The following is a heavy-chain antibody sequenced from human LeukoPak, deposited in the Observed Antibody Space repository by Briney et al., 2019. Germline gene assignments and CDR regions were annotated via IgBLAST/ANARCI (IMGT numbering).Heavy chain of an antibody. Sequence: PSETLSLTCTVSGGSISSYYWSWIRQPPGKGLEWIGYIYYSGGTNYNPSLKSRVTISVDKSKNQFSLKLSSVTAADTAVYYCARANLRYYYDSSGYYLDYWGQGTLVTVSS. J-gene: IGHJ4*02. CDR3: ARANLRYYYDSSGYYLDY. D-gene: IGHD3-22*01. V-gene: IGHV4-59*12. CDR1: GGSISSYY. CDR2: IYYSGGT.